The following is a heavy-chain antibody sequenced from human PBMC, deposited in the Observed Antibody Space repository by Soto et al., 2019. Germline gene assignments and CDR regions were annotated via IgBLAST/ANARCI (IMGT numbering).Heavy chain of an antibody. CDR3: ARHYGDYVEYFGY. CDR2: IYYSGST. J-gene: IGHJ4*02. CDR1: GGSISSYY. Sequence: SETLSLTCTVSGGSISSYYWSWIRQPPGKGLEWIGYIYYSGSTNYNPSLKSRVTISVDTSKNQFSLKLSSVTAADTAVYYCARHYGDYVEYFGYWGQGTLVTVSS. V-gene: IGHV4-59*01. D-gene: IGHD4-17*01.